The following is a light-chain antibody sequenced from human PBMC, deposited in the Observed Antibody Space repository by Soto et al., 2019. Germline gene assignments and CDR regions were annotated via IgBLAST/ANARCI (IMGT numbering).Light chain of an antibody. CDR3: QQYGSSLIT. V-gene: IGKV3-20*01. Sequence: EIVLTQSPATLSLSPGERATLSCRASQSVSSTYLACYQQKPGQAPRLLIYGASSRATGIPDRFSGSGSGTDFTLTISRLEPEDFAVYYCQQYGSSLITFGQGTRLEI. CDR2: GAS. J-gene: IGKJ5*01. CDR1: QSVSSTY.